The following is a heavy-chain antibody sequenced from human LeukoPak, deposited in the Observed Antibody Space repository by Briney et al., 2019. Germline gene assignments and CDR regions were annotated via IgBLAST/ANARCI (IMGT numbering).Heavy chain of an antibody. CDR1: GYTFTSYD. J-gene: IGHJ5*02. D-gene: IGHD2-2*01. Sequence: SVKVSCKASGYTFTSYDINWVRQATGQGLEWMGWMNPNSGNTGYAQKFQGRVPMTRNTSISTVYMELSSLRSEDTAVYYCARADCSSTSCSNWFDPWGQGTLVTVSS. V-gene: IGHV1-8*01. CDR3: ARADCSSTSCSNWFDP. CDR2: MNPNSGNT.